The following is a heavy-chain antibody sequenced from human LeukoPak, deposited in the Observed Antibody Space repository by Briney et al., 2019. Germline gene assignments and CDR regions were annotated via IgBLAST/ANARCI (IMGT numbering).Heavy chain of an antibody. D-gene: IGHD2-8*01. V-gene: IGHV3-11*01. J-gene: IGHJ4*02. CDR1: GFTFSDYY. CDR3: ARDMLPPRAPDY. Sequence: MTGGSLRLSCAASGFTFSDYYMSWIRQAPGKGLEGVSYISSSGSTIYYADSVKGRFTISRDNAKNSLYLQMNSLRAEDTAVYYCARDMLPPRAPDYWGQGTLVTVSS. CDR2: ISSSGSTI.